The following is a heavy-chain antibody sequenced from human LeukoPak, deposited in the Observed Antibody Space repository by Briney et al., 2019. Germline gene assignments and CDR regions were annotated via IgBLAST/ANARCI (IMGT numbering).Heavy chain of an antibody. Sequence: SETLSLTCTVSGGSISSYYWSWIRQPPGKGLEWIGYIYYSGSTNYNPSLKSRVTMSVDTSKNQFSLKLSSVTAADTAVYYCARNNYYYDSSGYFGYFDYWGQGTLVTVSS. J-gene: IGHJ4*02. V-gene: IGHV4-59*12. CDR2: IYYSGST. CDR1: GGSISSYY. CDR3: ARNNYYYDSSGYFGYFDY. D-gene: IGHD3-22*01.